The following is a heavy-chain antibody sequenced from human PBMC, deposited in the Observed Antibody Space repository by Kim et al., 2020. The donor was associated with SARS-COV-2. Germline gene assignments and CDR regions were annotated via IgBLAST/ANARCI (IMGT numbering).Heavy chain of an antibody. CDR2: IRWNTDST. CDR3: ARGGGSGSYWGYYFDY. CDR1: GFTFDDYS. Sequence: GGSLRLSCAASGFTFDDYSMHWVRQAPGKGLEWVSLIRWNTDSTYYADSVKGRFTISRDNSKNSLYLQMNSLRTEDTAFYYCARGGGSGSYWGYYFDYWGQGTRVTVSS. V-gene: IGHV3-43*01. J-gene: IGHJ4*02. D-gene: IGHD3-10*01.